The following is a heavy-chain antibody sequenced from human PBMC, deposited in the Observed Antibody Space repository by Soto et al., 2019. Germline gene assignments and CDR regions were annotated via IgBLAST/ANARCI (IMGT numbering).Heavy chain of an antibody. D-gene: IGHD2-8*01. Sequence: ASVKVSCKASGCTFSSYAISCVRQAPGQVLEWMGGIIPIFGTANYAQKFQGRVTITADKSTSTAYMELSSLRSEDTAVYYCARGGCTNGVCYIPREYGMDVWGQGTTVTVSS. CDR3: ARGGCTNGVCYIPREYGMDV. J-gene: IGHJ6*02. V-gene: IGHV1-69*06. CDR2: IIPIFGTA. CDR1: GCTFSSYA.